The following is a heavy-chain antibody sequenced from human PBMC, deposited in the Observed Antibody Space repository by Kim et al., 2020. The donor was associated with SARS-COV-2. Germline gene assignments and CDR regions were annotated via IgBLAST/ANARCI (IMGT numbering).Heavy chain of an antibody. CDR1: GFTFSSYG. D-gene: IGHD3-10*01. V-gene: IGHV3-33*06. CDR2: IWYDGSNK. J-gene: IGHJ4*02. CDR3: AKAHYYGSGSYYNVVDY. Sequence: GGSLRLSCAASGFTFSSYGMHWVRQAPGKGLEWVAVIWYDGSNKYYADSVKGRFTISRDNSKNTLYLQMNSLRAEDTAVYYCAKAHYYGSGSYYNVVDYWGQGTLVTVSS.